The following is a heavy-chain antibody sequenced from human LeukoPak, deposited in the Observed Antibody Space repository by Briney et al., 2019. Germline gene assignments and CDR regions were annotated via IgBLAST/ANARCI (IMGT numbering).Heavy chain of an antibody. D-gene: IGHD5-18*01. V-gene: IGHV1-2*02. Sequence: ASVKVSCKASGNTFSGHYMHWVRQAPGQVLEWMGWLDPNSGGTNNAQKFQGRVSMTRDTSISTDYMELSRLRSDDTAVYYCARTAGYSYLAFWGQGTLVTVSS. CDR1: GNTFSGHY. CDR2: LDPNSGGT. J-gene: IGHJ4*02. CDR3: ARTAGYSYLAF.